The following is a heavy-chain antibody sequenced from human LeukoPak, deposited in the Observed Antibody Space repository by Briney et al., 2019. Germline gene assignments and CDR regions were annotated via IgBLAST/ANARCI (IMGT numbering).Heavy chain of an antibody. D-gene: IGHD1-1*01. CDR2: IGSDGSNK. Sequence: PGGSLRLSCAASGFTFSNYGMHWVRQAPGKGLEWVAVIGSDGSNKYYADSVKGRFTISRDDSKNTLYLQMDSLRAEDTAVYYCARDLNFRLDYWGQGTQVTVSS. V-gene: IGHV3-33*01. CDR1: GFTFSNYG. J-gene: IGHJ4*02. CDR3: ARDLNFRLDY.